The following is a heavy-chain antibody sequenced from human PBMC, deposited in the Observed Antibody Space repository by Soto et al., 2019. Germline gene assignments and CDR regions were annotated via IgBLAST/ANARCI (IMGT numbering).Heavy chain of an antibody. CDR2: ISGYNGNT. CDR3: ASSYSNYALIDYYYYGMDV. D-gene: IGHD4-4*01. J-gene: IGHJ6*02. V-gene: IGHV1-18*01. Sequence: GASVKVSCKASGYTFTNYGFSWVRQAPGQGLEWMGWISGYNGNTNYAERLQGRVTMTTDTSTSTAYMELSSLRSEDTAVYYCASSYSNYALIDYYYYGMDVWGQGTTVTVSS. CDR1: GYTFTNYG.